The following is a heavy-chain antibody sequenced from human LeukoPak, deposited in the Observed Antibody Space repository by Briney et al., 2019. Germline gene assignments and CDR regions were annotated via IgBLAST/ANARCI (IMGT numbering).Heavy chain of an antibody. J-gene: IGHJ4*02. CDR1: GFTFSDYY. D-gene: IGHD4-23*01. CDR2: ISSSGGTI. CDR3: ARRSASVVTKSELYYFDY. Sequence: GGSLRLSCAASGFTFSDYYMSWIRQAPGKGLEWVSYISSSGGTIYYADSVKGRFTISRDNAKNSLYLQMNSLRAEDTAVYYCARRSASVVTKSELYYFDYWGQGTLVTVSS. V-gene: IGHV3-11*04.